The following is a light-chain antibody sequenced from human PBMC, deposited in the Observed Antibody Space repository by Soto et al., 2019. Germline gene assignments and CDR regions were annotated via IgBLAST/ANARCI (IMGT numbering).Light chain of an antibody. CDR3: QQYGSSPPIT. V-gene: IGKV3-20*01. CDR2: GAS. Sequence: EIVLTQSPGTLSLSPGERATLSCRASQSVSSSYLAWYQQKPGQAPRLLIYGASSRATGIPDRFSGSGSGTDFTLTISRLEPEDFVVYYCQQYGSSPPITFGQGKRLEIK. CDR1: QSVSSSY. J-gene: IGKJ5*01.